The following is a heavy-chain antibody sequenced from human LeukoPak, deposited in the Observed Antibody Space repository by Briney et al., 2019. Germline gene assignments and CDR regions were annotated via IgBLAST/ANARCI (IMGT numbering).Heavy chain of an antibody. CDR3: ARYSNPGVLHY. D-gene: IGHD4-11*01. CDR2: IYYSGST. J-gene: IGHJ4*02. V-gene: IGHV4-59*01. CDR1: GGSISSYY. Sequence: NPSETLSPTCTVSGGSISSYYWSWIRQPPGKGLEWIGYIYYSGSTNYNPSLKSRVTISVDTSKNQFSLKLSSVTAADTAVYYCARYSNPGVLHYWGQGTLVTVSS.